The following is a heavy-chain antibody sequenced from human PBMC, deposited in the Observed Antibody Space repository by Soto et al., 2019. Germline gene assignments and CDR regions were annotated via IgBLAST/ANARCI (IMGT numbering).Heavy chain of an antibody. CDR3: AKVGGGSYPGSPFDY. V-gene: IGHV3-23*01. Sequence: RGSLRLSCAASGFTFSSYAMSWVRQAPGKGLEWVSAISGSGGSTYYADSVKGRFTISRDNSKNTLYLQMNSLRAEDTAVYYCAKVGGGSYPGSPFDYWGQGTLVTVSS. CDR1: GFTFSSYA. J-gene: IGHJ4*02. CDR2: ISGSGGST. D-gene: IGHD1-26*01.